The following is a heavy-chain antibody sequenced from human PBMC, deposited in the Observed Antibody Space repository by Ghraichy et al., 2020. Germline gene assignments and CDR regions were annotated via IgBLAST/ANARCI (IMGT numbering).Heavy chain of an antibody. V-gene: IGHV4-30-4*01. CDR2: IYYSGST. D-gene: IGHD4-23*01. J-gene: IGHJ2*01. Sequence: SETLSLTCTVSGGSISSGDYYWSWIRQPPGKGLEWIGYIYYSGSTYYNPSLKSRVTISVDTSKNQFSLKLSSVTAADTAVYYCARDGYSMTTVVHSRYFDLWGRGTLVTVSS. CDR1: GGSISSGDYY. CDR3: ARDGYSMTTVVHSRYFDL.